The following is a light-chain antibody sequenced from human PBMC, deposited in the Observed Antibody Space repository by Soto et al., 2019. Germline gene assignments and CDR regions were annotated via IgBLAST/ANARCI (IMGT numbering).Light chain of an antibody. CDR2: EVS. CDR1: SSDVGGCKF. J-gene: IGLJ1*01. V-gene: IGLV2-8*01. Sequence: QSALTQPPSASGSPGQSVTISCTGTSSDVGGCKFVSWYQQYPGKAPKLIIYEVSKRPSGVPDRCSGSKSGNTASLPVSGLQAEDEAADYCSSCAGSNNPYVFGTGTKVTVL. CDR3: SSCAGSNNPYV.